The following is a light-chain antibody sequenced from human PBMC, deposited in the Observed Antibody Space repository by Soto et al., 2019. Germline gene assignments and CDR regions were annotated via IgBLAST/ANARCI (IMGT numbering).Light chain of an antibody. CDR1: QSVSSN. V-gene: IGKV3-15*01. CDR2: AVS. CDR3: QQYNKWPLT. J-gene: IGKJ1*01. Sequence: EIMMTQSPGTLSASPGERATLSCRASQSVSSNLAWYQRKPGQAPRLLIYAVSTRATGIPARFSGSGSATEFTLTISSLQSEDFAVYYCQQYNKWPLTFGQGTKVEIK.